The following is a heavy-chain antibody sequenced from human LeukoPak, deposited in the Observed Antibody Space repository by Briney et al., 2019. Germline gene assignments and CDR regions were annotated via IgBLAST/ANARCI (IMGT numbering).Heavy chain of an antibody. CDR2: INPSGGST. D-gene: IGHD3-10*01. CDR1: GYTFTSYA. J-gene: IGHJ4*02. Sequence: ASVKVSCKASGYTFTSYAMNWVRQAPGQGLEWLGIINPSGGSTSYAQKFQGRVTMTRDTSTSTVYMELSSLRSEDTAVYYCARAGNGFDYWGQGTLVTVSS. V-gene: IGHV1-46*01. CDR3: ARAGNGFDY.